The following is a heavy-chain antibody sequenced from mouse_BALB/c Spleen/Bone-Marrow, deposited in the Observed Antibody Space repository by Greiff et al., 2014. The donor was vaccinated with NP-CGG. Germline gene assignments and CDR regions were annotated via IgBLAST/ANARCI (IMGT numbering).Heavy chain of an antibody. J-gene: IGHJ4*01. V-gene: IGHV10-1*02. CDR1: GFTFNTYA. CDR2: IRSKSNNYAT. D-gene: IGHD1-1*01. Sequence: VQLQQSGGGLVQPKGSLKLSCAASGFTFNTYAMNWVSQAPGKGLEWVARIRSKSNNYATYYADSVKDRFTISRDDSQSMLYLQMNNLKTEDTAMYYCVRHSYYYGSSYYAMDYWGQGTSVTVSS. CDR3: VRHSYYYGSSYYAMDY.